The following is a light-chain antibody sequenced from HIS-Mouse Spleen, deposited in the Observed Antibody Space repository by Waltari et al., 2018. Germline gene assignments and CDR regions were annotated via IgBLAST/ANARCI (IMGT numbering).Light chain of an antibody. CDR2: AAS. J-gene: IGKJ1*01. V-gene: IGKV1-27*01. CDR1: QGISNS. CDR3: QKYNSAPPWT. Sequence: DIQMTQSPSSLSASVGDRVTITCRASQGISNSLAWYQQKPGKVPKLLIYAASTLQSGVPSRFSGSGSGTDFTLTISSLQPEDVATYYCQKYNSAPPWTFGQGTKVEIK.